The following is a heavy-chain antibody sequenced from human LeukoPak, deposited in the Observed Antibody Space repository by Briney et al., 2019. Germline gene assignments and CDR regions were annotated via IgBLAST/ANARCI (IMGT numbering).Heavy chain of an antibody. J-gene: IGHJ4*02. Sequence: GGSLRLSCAASGFTFSDHYMDWVRQAPGKGLEWVGRIRIKANSYTTEYAASVKGRFTISRDDSKNSLSLQMNSLRADDTAVYYCAKEGGVGAARPWYFDYWGQGTLVTVSS. CDR2: IRIKANSYTT. CDR1: GFTFSDHY. D-gene: IGHD6-6*01. CDR3: AKEGGVGAARPWYFDY. V-gene: IGHV3-72*01.